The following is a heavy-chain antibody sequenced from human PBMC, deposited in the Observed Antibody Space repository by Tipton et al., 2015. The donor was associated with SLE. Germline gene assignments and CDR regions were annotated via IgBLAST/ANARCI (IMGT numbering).Heavy chain of an antibody. D-gene: IGHD6-25*01. CDR2: INHSGST. V-gene: IGHV4-34*01. CDR1: GGSISSYY. CDR3: ARGVRYSSGQSAFDI. Sequence: TLSLTCTVSGGSISSYYWSWIRQPPGKGLEWIGEINHSGSTNYNPSLKSRVTISINTSKNQFSLNLSSVTAADTAVYFCARGVRYSSGQSAFDIWGQGTMVSVSS. J-gene: IGHJ3*02.